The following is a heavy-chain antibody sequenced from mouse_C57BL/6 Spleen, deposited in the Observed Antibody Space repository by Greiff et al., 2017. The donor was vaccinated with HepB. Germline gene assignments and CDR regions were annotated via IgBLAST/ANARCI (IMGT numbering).Heavy chain of an antibody. CDR2: ISSGSSTI. D-gene: IGHD4-1*01. J-gene: IGHJ3*01. V-gene: IGHV5-17*01. CDR3: ARRTGPWFAY. Sequence: EVQLVESGGGLVKPGGSLKLSCAASGFTFSDYGMHWVRQAPEKGLEWVAYISSGSSTIYYADTVKGRFTISRDNAKNTLFLQMTILRSEDTAMYYCARRTGPWFAYWGQGTLVTVSA. CDR1: GFTFSDYG.